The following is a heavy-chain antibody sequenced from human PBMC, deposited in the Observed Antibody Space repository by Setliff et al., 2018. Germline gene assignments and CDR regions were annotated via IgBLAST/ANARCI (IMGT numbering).Heavy chain of an antibody. V-gene: IGHV3-23*01. D-gene: IGHD3-10*01. Sequence: GGSLRLSCAASGFTFSSYAMSWVRQAPGKGLEWVSAISGSGGSTYYADSVKGRFTISRDNSKNTLYLQMNSLRAEDTAVYYCAGGGLWQWFGELLSPYYYYGMDVWGQGTTVTVSS. J-gene: IGHJ6*02. CDR2: ISGSGGST. CDR3: AGGGLWQWFGELLSPYYYYGMDV. CDR1: GFTFSSYA.